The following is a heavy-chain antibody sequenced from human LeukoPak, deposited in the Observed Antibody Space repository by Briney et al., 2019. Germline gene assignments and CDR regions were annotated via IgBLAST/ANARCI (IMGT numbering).Heavy chain of an antibody. J-gene: IGHJ4*02. CDR3: AKTQGPRSGSYHS. D-gene: IGHD1-26*01. V-gene: IGHV3-23*01. Sequence: GGSLRLSCAASGFTFSSYAMGWVRQAPGKGLEWVSVISNSGDNIYYANFVKGRFTISRDNSKNTLYLQMSSLRADDTALYYCAKTQGPRSGSYHSWGQGTLVTVSS. CDR1: GFTFSSYA. CDR2: ISNSGDNI.